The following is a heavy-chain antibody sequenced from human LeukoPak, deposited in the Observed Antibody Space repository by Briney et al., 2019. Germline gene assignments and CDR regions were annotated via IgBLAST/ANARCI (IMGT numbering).Heavy chain of an antibody. V-gene: IGHV4-59*01. Sequence: PSETLSLTCTVSGGSISSYYWSWIRQPPGKGLEWIGYIYYSGSTNYNPSLKSRVTISVDTSKNQFSLKLNSVTAADTAVYYCARATYYHDSSGYFYYHYYYMDVWGKGTTVTISS. CDR3: ARATYYHDSSGYFYYHYYYMDV. CDR2: IYYSGST. CDR1: GGSISSYY. J-gene: IGHJ6*03. D-gene: IGHD3-22*01.